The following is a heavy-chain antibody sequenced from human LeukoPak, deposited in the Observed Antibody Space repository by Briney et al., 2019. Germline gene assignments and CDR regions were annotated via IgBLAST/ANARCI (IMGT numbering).Heavy chain of an antibody. CDR3: AVGMIVVVPAAIVGYDYYYYYGMDV. Sequence: PSETLSLTCTVSGGSISSGSYYWSWIRQPAGKGLEWIGRIYTSGSTNYNPSLKSRATISVDTSKNQFSLKLSSLTAADTAVYYCAVGMIVVVPAAIVGYDYYYYYGMDVWGQGTTVTVSS. CDR2: IYTSGST. V-gene: IGHV4-61*02. CDR1: GGSISSGSYY. D-gene: IGHD2-2*01. J-gene: IGHJ6*02.